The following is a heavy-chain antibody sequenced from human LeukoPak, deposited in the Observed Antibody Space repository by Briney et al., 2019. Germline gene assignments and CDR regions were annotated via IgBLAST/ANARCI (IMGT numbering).Heavy chain of an antibody. Sequence: KTSETLSVTCTVSGGSISSYYWNWIRQPPGKGLEWIGYIYYSGSTNYNPSLKSRVTISVDTSKNQFSLKLSSVTAADTAVYYCARGGWYPESFQHWGQGALVTVSS. CDR1: GGSISSYY. CDR2: IYYSGST. V-gene: IGHV4-59*01. D-gene: IGHD6-19*01. J-gene: IGHJ1*01. CDR3: ARGGWYPESFQH.